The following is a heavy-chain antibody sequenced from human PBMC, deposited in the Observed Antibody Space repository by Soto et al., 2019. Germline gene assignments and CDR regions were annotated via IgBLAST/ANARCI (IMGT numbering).Heavy chain of an antibody. V-gene: IGHV4-31*03. CDR3: ARGLGYDSNGRFLAALDV. CDR1: GASLSSGGYY. J-gene: IGHJ3*01. D-gene: IGHD3-22*01. CDR2: IFHTGTT. Sequence: QVQLQESGPGLAKPSQTLSLTCTVSGASLSSGGYYWTWIRQVPGKALEWIGYIFHTGTTFYNPSLKSRVVMSIEKSDNQFPLNLRSVTAAETAVYYCARGLGYDSNGRFLAALDVWGQGTMVTVSS.